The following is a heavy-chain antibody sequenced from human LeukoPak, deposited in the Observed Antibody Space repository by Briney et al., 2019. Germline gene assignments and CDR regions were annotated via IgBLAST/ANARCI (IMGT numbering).Heavy chain of an antibody. D-gene: IGHD1-20*01. Sequence: ASVKVSCKVSGYTLTELSMHWVRQAPGKGLEWMGGFDPEDGETIYAQKFQGRVTMTEDTSTDTAYMELSSLRSEDTAVYYCATYGSGRITGYYYYYMDVWGKGTTVTVSS. CDR2: FDPEDGET. CDR1: GYTLTELS. CDR3: ATYGSGRITGYYYYYMDV. J-gene: IGHJ6*03. V-gene: IGHV1-24*01.